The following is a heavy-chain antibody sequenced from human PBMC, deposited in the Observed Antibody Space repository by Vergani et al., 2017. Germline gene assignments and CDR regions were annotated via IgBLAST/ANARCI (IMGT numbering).Heavy chain of an antibody. V-gene: IGHV4-59*01. Sequence: QVQLQESGPGLVRPSETLSLTCTVSGGSLSGYYWNWIRQTPGEGLEWIGYVEGSGYFNYNPSLKTRVSMSSDTSNNQFSLMLSSVTVADTAVYYCARSIVSQNPPNYLDYWGQGTLVTVSS. CDR1: GGSLSGYY. CDR3: ARSIVSQNPPNYLDY. CDR2: VEGSGYF. J-gene: IGHJ4*02. D-gene: IGHD1-14*01.